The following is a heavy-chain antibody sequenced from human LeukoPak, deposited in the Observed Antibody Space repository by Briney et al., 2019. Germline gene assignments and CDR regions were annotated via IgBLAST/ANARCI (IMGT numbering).Heavy chain of an antibody. CDR3: ARGHGSSDAFDI. J-gene: IGHJ3*02. Sequence: PGGSLRLSCAASGFTFSSYSMNWVRRAPGKGLEWVSSISSSSSYIYYADSVKGRFTISRDNAKNSLYLQMNSLRAEDTAVYYCARGHGSSDAFDIWGQATMVTVSS. V-gene: IGHV3-21*01. D-gene: IGHD1-26*01. CDR2: ISSSSSYI. CDR1: GFTFSSYS.